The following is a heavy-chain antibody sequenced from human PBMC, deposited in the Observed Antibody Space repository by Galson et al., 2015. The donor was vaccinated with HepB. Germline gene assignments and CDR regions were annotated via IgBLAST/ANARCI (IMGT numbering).Heavy chain of an antibody. V-gene: IGHV1-18*01. J-gene: IGHJ4*02. CDR1: GYTFTSYG. D-gene: IGHD2-2*02. CDR2: ISAYNGNT. Sequence: SVKVSCKAPGYTFTSYGISWVRQAPGQGLEWMGWISAYNGNTNYAQKLQGRVTMTTDTSTSTAYMELRSLRSDDKAVYYCASGGERLYGATGGYFDYWGQGTLVTVSS. CDR3: ASGGERLYGATGGYFDY.